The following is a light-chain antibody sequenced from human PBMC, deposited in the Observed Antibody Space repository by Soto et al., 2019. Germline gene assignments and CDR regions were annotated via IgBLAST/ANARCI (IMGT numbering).Light chain of an antibody. V-gene: IGKV3-20*01. CDR1: QSVSSSY. J-gene: IGKJ1*01. CDR3: QQYGRSGT. CDR2: GAS. Sequence: SVLTQSEAPVPLSPVERGKLFCRASQSVSSSYLAWYQQKPGQAPRLLIYGASNRATGIPDRFSGSGSGTDFTLTISRLEPEDFAVYYCQQYGRSGTFGQGTKVDIK.